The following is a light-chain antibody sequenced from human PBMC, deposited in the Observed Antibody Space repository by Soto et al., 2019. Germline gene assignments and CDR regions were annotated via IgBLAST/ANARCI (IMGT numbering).Light chain of an antibody. CDR1: QSVSSSY. V-gene: IGKV3-20*01. CDR3: QQYGSSPYT. CDR2: GAS. J-gene: IGKJ2*01. Sequence: EIVLTQSPGTLSLSPGERATLSCRASQSVSSSYLAWYQQKPGQAPRLLIYGASNRATGIPDRFSGSGSGTDFTLTSRLEPEDFAIYYCQQYGSSPYTFGQGTKLEIK.